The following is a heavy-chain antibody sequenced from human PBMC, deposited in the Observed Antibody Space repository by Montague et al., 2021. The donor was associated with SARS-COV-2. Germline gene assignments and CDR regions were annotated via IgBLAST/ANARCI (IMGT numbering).Heavy chain of an antibody. CDR1: GGSISNTTFN. V-gene: IGHV4-61*05. J-gene: IGHJ4*02. CDR3: VTPGETAVAGQFDY. CDR2: IYEGDTT. D-gene: IGHD6-19*01. Sequence: SETLSLTCTVSGGSISNTTFNWVWIRQSPGKGLECIVYIYEGDTTNYNPSLKSPVSISLDTPNNPFSLKTTSVIVADTAIYDCVTPGETAVAGQFDYWGPGILVTVSS.